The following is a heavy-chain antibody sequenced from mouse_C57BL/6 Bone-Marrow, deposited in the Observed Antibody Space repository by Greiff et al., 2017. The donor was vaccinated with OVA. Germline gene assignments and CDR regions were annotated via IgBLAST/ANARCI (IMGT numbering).Heavy chain of an antibody. CDR1: GYTFTDHT. Sequence: VQLQQSDAELVKPGASVKISCKVSGYTFTDHTIHWMKQRPEQGLEWIGYIYPRDGSTKYNEKFKGKATLTADKSSSTAYMQLNSLTSEDSAVYFCAVPLVALYYAMDYWGQGTSVTVSS. CDR2: IYPRDGST. J-gene: IGHJ4*01. D-gene: IGHD1-1*01. V-gene: IGHV1-78*01. CDR3: AVPLVALYYAMDY.